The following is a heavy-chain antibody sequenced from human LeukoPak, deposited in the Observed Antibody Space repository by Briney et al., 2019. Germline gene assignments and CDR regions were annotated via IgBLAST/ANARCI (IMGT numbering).Heavy chain of an antibody. Sequence: PGGSLRLSCAASGFTFSSYWMSWVRQAPGKGLEWVANIKQDGSEKYYVDSVKGRFTISRDNAKNSLYLQMNSLRAEDTAVYYCARKRGMATRSPYYFDYWGQGTLVTVSS. D-gene: IGHD5-24*01. V-gene: IGHV3-7*01. CDR2: IKQDGSEK. CDR1: GFTFSSYW. J-gene: IGHJ4*02. CDR3: ARKRGMATRSPYYFDY.